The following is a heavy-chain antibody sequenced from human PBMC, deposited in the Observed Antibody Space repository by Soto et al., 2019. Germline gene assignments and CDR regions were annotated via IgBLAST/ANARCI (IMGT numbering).Heavy chain of an antibody. V-gene: IGHV1-69*06. J-gene: IGHJ6*02. CDR1: GGTFSSDA. CDR3: ARGTDRTNYYYYYGMDV. Sequence: ASVKVSCKASGGTFSSDAISWGRQAPGQGLEWMGGIIPIFGTANYAQKFQGRVTITADKSTSTAYMELSSLRSEDTAVYYCARGTDRTNYYYYYGMDVWGQGTTVTVSS. CDR2: IIPIFGTA.